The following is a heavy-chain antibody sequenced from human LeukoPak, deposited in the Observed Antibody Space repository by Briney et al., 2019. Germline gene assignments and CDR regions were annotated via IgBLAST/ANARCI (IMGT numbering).Heavy chain of an antibody. J-gene: IGHJ4*02. CDR1: GFTFSSFG. Sequence: GGSLRLSCAASGFTFSSFGMNWVRQAPGKGLEWVSAISGSGGSTYYADSVKGRFTISRDNSKNTLYLQMNSLRAEDTAVYYCAKVIGLTGRSILTGPVDYWGQGTLVTVSS. D-gene: IGHD3-9*01. V-gene: IGHV3-23*01. CDR3: AKVIGLTGRSILTGPVDY. CDR2: ISGSGGST.